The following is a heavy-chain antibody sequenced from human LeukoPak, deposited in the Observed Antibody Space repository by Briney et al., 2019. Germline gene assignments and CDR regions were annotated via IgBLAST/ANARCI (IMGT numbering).Heavy chain of an antibody. Sequence: GGSLRLSCAASGFTFSSYAMSWVRQAPGKGLEWVSAISGSGGSTYYADPVKGRFTISRDNSKNTLYLQMNSLRAEDTAVYYCAKDPTDYGDYDWYFDLWGRGTLVTVSS. CDR2: ISGSGGST. V-gene: IGHV3-23*01. CDR3: AKDPTDYGDYDWYFDL. CDR1: GFTFSSYA. D-gene: IGHD4-17*01. J-gene: IGHJ2*01.